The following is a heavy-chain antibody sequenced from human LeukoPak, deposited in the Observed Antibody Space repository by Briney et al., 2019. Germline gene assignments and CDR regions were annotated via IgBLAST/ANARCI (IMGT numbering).Heavy chain of an antibody. CDR3: ATDIPRRVRGVVYSSFGMDV. CDR1: GYTLTDLS. V-gene: IGHV1-24*01. CDR2: FDPEDGET. Sequence: ASVKVFCKVSGYTLTDLSMHWVRQAPGKGLEWLGGFDPEDGETIYAQKFQSRGTLAEDTSTDTAYMELSSLRSEDTAAYYCATDIPRRVRGVVYSSFGMDVWGQGTTVTVSS. J-gene: IGHJ6*02. D-gene: IGHD3-10*01.